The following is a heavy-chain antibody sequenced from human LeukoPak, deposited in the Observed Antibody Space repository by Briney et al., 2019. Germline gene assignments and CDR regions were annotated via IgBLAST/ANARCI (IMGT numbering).Heavy chain of an antibody. V-gene: IGHV3-30*02. CDR2: IRYDGSNK. Sequence: GGSLRLSCAASGFSFSNSGMHWVRQAPGKGLEWMAFIRYDGSNKYYADSVKGRFTISRDNSENTLYLHMNSLRAEDTAVYYCAKNTYGSGSYYPVDYWGQGTLVTVSS. J-gene: IGHJ4*02. D-gene: IGHD3-10*01. CDR3: AKNTYGSGSYYPVDY. CDR1: GFSFSNSG.